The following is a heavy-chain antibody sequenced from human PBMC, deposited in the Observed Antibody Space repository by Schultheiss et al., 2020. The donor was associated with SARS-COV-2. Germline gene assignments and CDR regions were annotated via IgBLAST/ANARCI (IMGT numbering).Heavy chain of an antibody. CDR1: GFTFSSYS. V-gene: IGHV3-23*01. D-gene: IGHD5-24*01. CDR2: MSDSGDST. J-gene: IGHJ4*02. Sequence: GGSLRLSCAASGFTFSSYSMIWVRQAPGKGLEWVSAMSDSGDSTYYADSLKGRFTISRDSSKNTLYLQLNSLRVEDTAVYYCAKHGYNWRIDYWGQGTLVTVSS. CDR3: AKHGYNWRIDY.